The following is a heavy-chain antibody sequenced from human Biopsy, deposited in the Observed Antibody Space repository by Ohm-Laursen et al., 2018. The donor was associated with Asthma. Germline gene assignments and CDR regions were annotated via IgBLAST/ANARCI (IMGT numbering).Heavy chain of an antibody. D-gene: IGHD1-26*01. J-gene: IGHJ5*02. CDR2: LNPVNGNT. CDR3: AREVGATRYDP. CDR1: GYTFTSNA. V-gene: IGHV1-3*01. Sequence: VSVKVSCKASGYTFTSNAIHWMRQAPGQSLEWMAWLNPVNGNTKYSQQFQGRVTITRDTSASTAYMELSSLTSEDTAVFYCAREVGATRYDPWGQGTLVIVSS.